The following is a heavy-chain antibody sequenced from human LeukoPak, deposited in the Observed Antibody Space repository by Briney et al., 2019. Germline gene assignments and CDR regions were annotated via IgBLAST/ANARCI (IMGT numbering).Heavy chain of an antibody. CDR3: ARIMYYDFWSGLYYYYYYMDV. D-gene: IGHD3-3*01. CDR1: GFTFSSYS. J-gene: IGHJ6*03. CDR2: ISSSSSYI. Sequence: GGSLRLSCAASGFTFSSYSMNWVRQAPGKGLEWVSSISSSSSYIYYADSVKGRFTISRDNAKNSLYLQMNSLRAEDTAVYYCARIMYYDFWSGLYYYYYYMDVWGKGTTVTVSS. V-gene: IGHV3-21*01.